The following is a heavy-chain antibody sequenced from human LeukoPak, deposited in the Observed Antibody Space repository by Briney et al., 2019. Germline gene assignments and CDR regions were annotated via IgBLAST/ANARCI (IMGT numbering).Heavy chain of an antibody. D-gene: IGHD6-19*01. CDR2: TSYEGIHK. V-gene: IGHV3-30-3*01. J-gene: IGHJ4*02. Sequence: GRSLRLSCVGSGFIFSSYNLHWVRQAPGKGLEWVAATSYEGIHKNYGGSVKGRFTISRDNSKNTLYLQMNSLRAEDTAVYYNHGWFPDYFDYWGQGTLVTVSS. CDR1: GFIFSSYN. CDR3: HGWFPDYFDY.